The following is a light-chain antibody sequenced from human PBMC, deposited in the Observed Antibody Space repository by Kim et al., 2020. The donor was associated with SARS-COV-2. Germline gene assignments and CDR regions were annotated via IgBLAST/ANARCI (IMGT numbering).Light chain of an antibody. Sequence: ASVGDRVTISCRASQGIRMYLAWFQVKPGKAPKSLIYGASNLQSGVPSRFSGSGSGTDFTLTIISLQPEDFATYYCQQYDRYPPTFGGGTKVDIK. J-gene: IGKJ4*01. CDR1: QGIRMY. V-gene: IGKV1-16*01. CDR2: GAS. CDR3: QQYDRYPPT.